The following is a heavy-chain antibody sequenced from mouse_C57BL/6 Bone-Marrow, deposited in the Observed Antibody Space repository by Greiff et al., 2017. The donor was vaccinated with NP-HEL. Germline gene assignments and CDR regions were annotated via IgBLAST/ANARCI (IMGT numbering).Heavy chain of an antibody. CDR2: IYPGSGST. CDR3: ARWITTVVARYFDV. Sequence: VQLQQPGAELVKPGASVKMSCKASGYTFTSYWITWVKQRPGQGLEWIGDIYPGSGSTNYNEKFKSKATLTVDTSSSTAYMQLSSLTSEDSAVYYCARWITTVVARYFDVGGTGTTVTVSS. CDR1: GYTFTSYW. V-gene: IGHV1-55*01. D-gene: IGHD1-1*01. J-gene: IGHJ1*03.